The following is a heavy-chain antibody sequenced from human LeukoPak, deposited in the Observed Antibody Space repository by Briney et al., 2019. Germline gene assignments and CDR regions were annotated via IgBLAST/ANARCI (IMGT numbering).Heavy chain of an antibody. Sequence: ASVKVSCKASGYTFTSYGISWVRQAPGQGLEWMGWISAYNGNTNYAQKLQGRVTMTTDTSTSTAYMELRSLRSDDTAVYYCARDRDPPAYYDSTRAFDIWGQGTMVTVSS. CDR2: ISAYNGNT. D-gene: IGHD3-3*01. J-gene: IGHJ3*02. V-gene: IGHV1-18*01. CDR3: ARDRDPPAYYDSTRAFDI. CDR1: GYTFTSYG.